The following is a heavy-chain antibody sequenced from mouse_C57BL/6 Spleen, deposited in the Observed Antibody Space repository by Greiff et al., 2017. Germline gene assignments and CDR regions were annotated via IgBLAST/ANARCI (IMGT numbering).Heavy chain of an antibody. Sequence: QVHVKQSGAELARPGASVKLSCKASGYTFTSYGISWVKQRTGQGLEWIGEIYPRSGNTYYNEKFKGKATLTADKSSSTAYMELRSLTSEDSAVYFCASDRGFYYYGSSTVWGTGTTVTVSS. D-gene: IGHD1-1*01. V-gene: IGHV1-81*01. CDR3: ASDRGFYYYGSSTV. J-gene: IGHJ1*03. CDR1: GYTFTSYG. CDR2: IYPRSGNT.